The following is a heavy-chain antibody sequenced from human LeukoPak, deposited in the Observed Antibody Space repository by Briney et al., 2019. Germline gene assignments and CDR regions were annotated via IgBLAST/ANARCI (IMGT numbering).Heavy chain of an antibody. CDR3: APLIGAYFDY. CDR2: INTDNGNT. Sequence: ASVKVSCKASGYTFTSYYMHWVRQAPGQRLEWMGWINTDNGNTKYSQKFQGRVAFTRDTSASTAYMELNSLTSEDTSVYYCAPLIGAYFDYWGQGTLVTVSS. V-gene: IGHV1-3*04. J-gene: IGHJ4*02. D-gene: IGHD3-22*01. CDR1: GYTFTSYY.